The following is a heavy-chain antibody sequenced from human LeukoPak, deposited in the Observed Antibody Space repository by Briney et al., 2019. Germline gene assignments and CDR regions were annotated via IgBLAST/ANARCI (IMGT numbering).Heavy chain of an antibody. J-gene: IGHJ3*01. D-gene: IGHD2-2*02. Sequence: QPGWSLGLACAAPGLNFSTSEMSWVRQAPGKGLEWVSAITGGGDYTYYADSVKGRFTISRDNPKNAVYLQMISVKAEDTAVYYCAKGYRGIEAFDVWGQGTMVTVSS. CDR2: ITGGGDYT. CDR3: AKGYRGIEAFDV. V-gene: IGHV3-23*01. CDR1: GLNFSTSE.